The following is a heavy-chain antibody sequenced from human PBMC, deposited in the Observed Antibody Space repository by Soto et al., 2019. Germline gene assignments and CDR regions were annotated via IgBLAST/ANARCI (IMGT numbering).Heavy chain of an antibody. CDR2: SNPYNGHK. J-gene: IGHJ5*02. V-gene: IGHV1-18*01. D-gene: IGHD6-19*01. CDR1: GYSFSYYG. Sequence: QVQLLQSGAELRKPGASVKVSCQAFGYSFSYYGINWVRQAPGQGLEWMGWSNPYNGHKNYAQKFADRLTMTTDTSTATVSIELRNLKSDDTDVYYCVRDRLRGCDNSGFYSWGQGTLVTVSS. CDR3: VRDRLRGCDNSGFYS.